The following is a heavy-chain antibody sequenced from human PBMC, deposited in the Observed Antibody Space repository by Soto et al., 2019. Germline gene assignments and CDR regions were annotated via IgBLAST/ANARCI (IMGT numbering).Heavy chain of an antibody. CDR1: GGSISSGDYD. CDR3: ASRRRGGMEV. CDR2: IYYGGST. D-gene: IGHD3-16*01. Sequence: KPSETLSLTCTFSGGSISSGDYDWSWIRQHPGKGLEWIGYIYYGGSTYYNPPLKSRVTISVDTSKNQFSLKLTSVTAADTAVYYCASRRRGGMEVWGQGTRVTVSS. J-gene: IGHJ6*02. V-gene: IGHV4-31*03.